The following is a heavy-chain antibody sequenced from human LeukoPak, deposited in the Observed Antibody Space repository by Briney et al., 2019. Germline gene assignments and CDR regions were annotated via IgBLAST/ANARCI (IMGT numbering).Heavy chain of an antibody. CDR3: GKTFPP. J-gene: IGHJ5*02. CDR2: ITRSGSNL. Sequence: GGSLRLSCVASGFTFTSSDFNWIRQAPGKGLEWLSTITRSGSNLYYADPVKGRFTTSRDDAKDSVYLQREGGRVGETVFFYGGKTFPPGGQGTLVPVPS. V-gene: IGHV3-21*01. D-gene: IGHD2/OR15-2a*01. CDR1: GFTFTSSD.